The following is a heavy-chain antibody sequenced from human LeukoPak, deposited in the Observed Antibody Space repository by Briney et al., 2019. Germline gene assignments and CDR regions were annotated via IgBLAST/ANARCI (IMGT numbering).Heavy chain of an antibody. J-gene: IGHJ3*02. D-gene: IGHD1-1*01. CDR1: GFTFSTYV. CDR3: ARERLTTTAFDI. CDR2: ISGSSGTT. V-gene: IGHV3-23*01. Sequence: GGSLSLSCAASGFTFSTYVMSWVRQAPGKGPEWVSIISGSSGTTYYTDSVKGRFTISRDNSRNTLHLQMNSLRAEDTALYYCARERLTTTAFDIWGQGTMVTVSS.